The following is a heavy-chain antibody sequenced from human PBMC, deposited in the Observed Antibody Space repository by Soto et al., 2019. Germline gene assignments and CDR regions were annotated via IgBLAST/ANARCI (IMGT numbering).Heavy chain of an antibody. Sequence: VASVKVSCKASGYTFTSYAMHWVRQAPGQRLEWMGWINAGNGNTKYSQKFQGRVTITRDTSASTAYMELSSLRSEDTAVYYCARDAPAKYCSGGSCYSDPARIQFDYWGQGTLVTVS. J-gene: IGHJ4*02. D-gene: IGHD2-15*01. V-gene: IGHV1-3*01. CDR1: GYTFTSYA. CDR2: INAGNGNT. CDR3: ARDAPAKYCSGGSCYSDPARIQFDY.